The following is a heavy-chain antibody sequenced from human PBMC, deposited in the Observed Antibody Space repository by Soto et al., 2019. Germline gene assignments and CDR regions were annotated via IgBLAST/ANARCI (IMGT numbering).Heavy chain of an antibody. CDR1: GFTFSSYA. CDR2: ISGSGGST. CDR3: ATYDYDNHGGSFDI. D-gene: IGHD4-17*01. Sequence: GGSLRLSCAASGFTFSSYAMRWVRKAQGKGLEWVSAISGSGGSTYYADSVKGRFTISRDNAKNSLYLQMNSLRAEDTAIYYCATYDYDNHGGSFDIWGQGTKVTVSS. V-gene: IGHV3-23*01. J-gene: IGHJ3*02.